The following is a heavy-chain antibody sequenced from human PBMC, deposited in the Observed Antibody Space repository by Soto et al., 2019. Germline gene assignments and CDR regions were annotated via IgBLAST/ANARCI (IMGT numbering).Heavy chain of an antibody. CDR3: ARVGSPDYYGSGSPNDASDI. J-gene: IGHJ3*02. D-gene: IGHD3-10*01. CDR2: ISAYSGNT. V-gene: IGHV1-18*01. CDR1: GYRFTSYG. Sequence: ASVKVSCKVSGYRFTSYGISWVRQAPGQGLEWMGWISAYSGNTNYAQKLQGRVTMTTDTSTSTAYMELRSLRSDDTAVYYCARVGSPDYYGSGSPNDASDIWGQGTMVTVSS.